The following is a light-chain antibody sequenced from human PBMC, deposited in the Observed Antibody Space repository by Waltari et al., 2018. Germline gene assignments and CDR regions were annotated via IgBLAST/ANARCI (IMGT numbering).Light chain of an antibody. CDR1: TSDLGAYTR. CDR2: DLS. CDR3: SSYTPSGTLV. J-gene: IGLJ2*01. V-gene: IGLV2-18*02. Sequence: LTPPASVSGAPAQSVTIYSSRTTSDLGAYTRDSWYQQPPGTAPKLINFDLSSRPPGVPDRFSGSKSGSTASLTISWLQAEDEGDDYCSSYTPSGTLVFGGGTKLTVL.